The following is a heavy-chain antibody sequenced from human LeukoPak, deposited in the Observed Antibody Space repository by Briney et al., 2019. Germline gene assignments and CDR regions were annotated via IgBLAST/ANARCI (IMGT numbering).Heavy chain of an antibody. V-gene: IGHV4-39*02. CDR3: ARDPPGGFDP. J-gene: IGHJ5*02. CDR1: GGSIGSSNYC. Sequence: SETLSLTCTVSGGSIGSSNYCWGWIRQPPGKGLEWIGNVCANGNTYYNPSLSSRATISVDTSKNHFSLKLSSVTAADTAVYYCARDPPGGFDPWGQGTLVTVSS. CDR2: VCANGNT.